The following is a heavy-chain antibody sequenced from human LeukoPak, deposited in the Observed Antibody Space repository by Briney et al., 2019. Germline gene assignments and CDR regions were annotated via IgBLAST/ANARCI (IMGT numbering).Heavy chain of an antibody. J-gene: IGHJ4*02. CDR1: GFTLSDYY. CDR2: ISSRGRSI. D-gene: IGHD1-26*01. CDR3: ARRSGSYQADFDY. Sequence: GGSLRLSCAASGFTLSDYYMSWIRQAPGKGLEGVSYISSRGRSIYYADPVKGGFTISRENAKNSLDLQMNSLGAEDTAVYYCARRSGSYQADFDYWGQGTLVPVSS. V-gene: IGHV3-11*01.